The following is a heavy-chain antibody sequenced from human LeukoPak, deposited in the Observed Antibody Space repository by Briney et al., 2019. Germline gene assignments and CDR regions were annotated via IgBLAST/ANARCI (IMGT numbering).Heavy chain of an antibody. Sequence: GGSLRLSCAASGFTFSSYAMSWVRQVPGKRLEWVSAISSGAGNTGYADSVKGRFTISRVNSKSTIYLQMNSLRAEGTAIYYCAKDLEQSYSGWSTSYDAWGQGTLVTVSS. CDR3: AKDLEQSYSGWSTSYDA. CDR1: GFTFSSYA. J-gene: IGHJ5*02. V-gene: IGHV3-23*01. D-gene: IGHD6-19*01. CDR2: ISSGAGNT.